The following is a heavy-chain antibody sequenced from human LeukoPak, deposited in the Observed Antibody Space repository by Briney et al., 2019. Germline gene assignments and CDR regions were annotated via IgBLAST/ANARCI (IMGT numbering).Heavy chain of an antibody. V-gene: IGHV3-23*01. J-gene: IGHJ4*02. D-gene: IGHD1/OR15-1a*01. CDR1: GFTFSSYA. CDR2: ISGSGGST. Sequence: PGGSLRLSCAASGFTFSSYAMSWVRQAPGKGLEWVSVISGSGGSTYYADSVKGRFTISIDNSQNTLFLQMNSLRAEDTAVYYCAKDRTHNGITGTIFDYWGQGTLVTVSS. CDR3: AKDRTHNGITGTIFDY.